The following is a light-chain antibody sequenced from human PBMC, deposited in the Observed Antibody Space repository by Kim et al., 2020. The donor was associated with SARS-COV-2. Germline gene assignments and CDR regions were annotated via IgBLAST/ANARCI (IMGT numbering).Light chain of an antibody. CDR1: QGISNY. J-gene: IGKJ4*01. CDR2: GAS. CDR3: HKYNSAPLT. Sequence: ASVGDRVTITCRASQGISNYLAWYQQKPGKVPKLLIYGASTLQSGVPARFSGSGSGTDFTLSISSLQPEDVATYYCHKYNSAPLTFGGGTKVDIK. V-gene: IGKV1-27*01.